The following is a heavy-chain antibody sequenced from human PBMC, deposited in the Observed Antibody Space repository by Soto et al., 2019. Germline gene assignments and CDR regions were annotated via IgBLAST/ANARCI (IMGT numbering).Heavy chain of an antibody. CDR1: GYTFTSYG. J-gene: IGHJ4*02. Sequence: QVQLVQSGAEVKKPGASVKVSCKASGYTFTSYGISWVRQAPGQGLEWMGWISAYNGNTNYAQKLQGRVTMTTDTSTSTDYMELRSLRSDDTAVYYCARDLEDYGDYGGGFDYWGQGTLVTVSS. CDR2: ISAYNGNT. V-gene: IGHV1-18*01. D-gene: IGHD4-17*01. CDR3: ARDLEDYGDYGGGFDY.